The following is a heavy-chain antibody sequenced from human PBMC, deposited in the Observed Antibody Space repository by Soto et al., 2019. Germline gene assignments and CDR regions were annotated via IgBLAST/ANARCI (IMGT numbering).Heavy chain of an antibody. CDR3: ARDKITGLFDY. CDR1: GGSISSGGYS. D-gene: IGHD2-8*02. J-gene: IGHJ4*02. V-gene: IGHV4-30-2*01. Sequence: SETLSLTCAVSGGSISSGGYSWSWIRQPPGKGLEWIGYMYHSGSTYYNPSLKSRVTISIDRSKDQFSLKLSSVTAADTAVYYCARDKITGLFDYWGQGTLVTVSS. CDR2: MYHSGST.